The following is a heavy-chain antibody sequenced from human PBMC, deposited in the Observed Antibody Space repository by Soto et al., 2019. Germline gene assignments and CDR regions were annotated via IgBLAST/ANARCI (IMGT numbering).Heavy chain of an antibody. CDR3: AREGLRRYYFDY. J-gene: IGHJ4*02. CDR1: GLTFSSYA. Sequence: QVQLVESGGGVVQPGRSLRLSCAASGLTFSSYAMHWVRQAPGKGLEWVAVISYDGSNKYYADSVKGRFTISRDNSKNTLYLQMNSLRAEDTAVYYCAREGLRRYYFDYWGQGTLVTVSS. D-gene: IGHD4-17*01. CDR2: ISYDGSNK. V-gene: IGHV3-30-3*01.